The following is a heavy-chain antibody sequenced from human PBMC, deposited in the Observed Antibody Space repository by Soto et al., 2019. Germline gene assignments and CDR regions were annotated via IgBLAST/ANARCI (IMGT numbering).Heavy chain of an antibody. D-gene: IGHD3-22*01. CDR3: ARHSSDLYGWLAP. CDR2: LTPYIDYS. Sequence: QVQLVQSEAEVKEPGASVKVSCKASGYTFHDYTISWVRQAPGQGLEWMGWLTPYIDYSQSALNLRGRVSMTADTSTITAYMELTNLRSADPAVYYCARHSSDLYGWLAPLGQWTLVTVSS. V-gene: IGHV1-18*04. CDR1: GYTFHDYT. J-gene: IGHJ5*02.